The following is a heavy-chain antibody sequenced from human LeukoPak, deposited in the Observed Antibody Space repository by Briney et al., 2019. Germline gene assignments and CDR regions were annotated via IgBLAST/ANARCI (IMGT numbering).Heavy chain of an antibody. Sequence: PSETLSLTCAVYGGSFSGYYWSWIRQPPGKGLEWIGEINHSGSTNYNPSLKSRVTISVDTSKNQFSLKLSSVTAADTAVYYCARGRSIYYYGSGGKRGLNYYYYMDVRGKGTTVTVSS. D-gene: IGHD3-10*01. CDR3: ARGRSIYYYGSGGKRGLNYYYYMDV. J-gene: IGHJ6*03. CDR2: INHSGST. CDR1: GGSFSGYY. V-gene: IGHV4-34*01.